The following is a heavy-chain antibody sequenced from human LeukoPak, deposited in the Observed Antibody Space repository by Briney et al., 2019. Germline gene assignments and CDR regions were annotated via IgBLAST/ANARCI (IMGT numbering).Heavy chain of an antibody. CDR3: AKSVRTYCFDH. J-gene: IGHJ4*02. CDR2: FSGSGGST. Sequence: GGSLRLSCAASGFTFSSYGMSWVRQAPGKGLEWISAFSGSGGSTYYADSVKGRFTISRDNSKNTLYLQMNSLRAEDTAVYYCAKSVRTYCFDHWGQGALVTVSS. CDR1: GFTFSSYG. V-gene: IGHV3-23*01.